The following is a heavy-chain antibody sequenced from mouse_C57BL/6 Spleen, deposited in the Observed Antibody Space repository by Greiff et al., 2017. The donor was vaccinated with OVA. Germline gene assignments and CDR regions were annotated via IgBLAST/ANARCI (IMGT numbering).Heavy chain of an antibody. Sequence: VQLQQSGPELVKPGASVKISCKASGYTFTDYYMNWVKQSPGKSLEWIGGINPNNGGTRYNQKFKGKATLTVDKSSSTAYLELRSLTSEASAVYYCARGYSNPFAYWGQGTLVTVSA. D-gene: IGHD2-5*01. J-gene: IGHJ3*01. CDR2: INPNNGGT. CDR1: GYTFTDYY. V-gene: IGHV1-26*01. CDR3: ARGYSNPFAY.